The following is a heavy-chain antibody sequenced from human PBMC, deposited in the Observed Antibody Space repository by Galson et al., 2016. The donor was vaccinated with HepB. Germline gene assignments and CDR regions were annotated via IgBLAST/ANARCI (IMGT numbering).Heavy chain of an antibody. CDR3: GNQEGVRDFDY. CDR2: IYWADDT. J-gene: IGHJ4*02. D-gene: IGHD2-8*01. Sequence: PEMVNPTQTLTLTCTLSGLSLNTRGAAVGWIRQPPGKFLEWLAPIYWADDTRYTTSLESRTTILKDISKNQVVLTLTDMDPVDTATDYCGNQEGVRDFDYRGQGTLVTVSS. CDR1: GLSLNTRGAA. V-gene: IGHV2-5*02.